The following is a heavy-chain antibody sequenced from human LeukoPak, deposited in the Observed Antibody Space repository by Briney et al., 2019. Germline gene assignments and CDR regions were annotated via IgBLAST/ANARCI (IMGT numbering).Heavy chain of an antibody. D-gene: IGHD3-10*01. CDR2: INWNGGST. Sequence: AGGSLRLSCAASGFTFDDYGMSWVRQAPGKGLEWVSGINWNGGSTGYADSVKGRFTISRDNAKNSLYLQMNSLRAEDTALYYCARGYYGSGSSRARGRYYYYYMDAWGKGTTVTVSS. V-gene: IGHV3-20*04. CDR1: GFTFDDYG. J-gene: IGHJ6*03. CDR3: ARGYYGSGSSRARGRYYYYYMDA.